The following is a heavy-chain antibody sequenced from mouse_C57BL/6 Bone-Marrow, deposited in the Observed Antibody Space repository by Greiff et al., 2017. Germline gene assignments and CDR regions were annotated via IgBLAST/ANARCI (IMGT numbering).Heavy chain of an antibody. J-gene: IGHJ2*01. V-gene: IGHV5-12*01. D-gene: IGHD1-1*01. CDR3: ARGVITTVVAPYYFDY. CDR2: ISNGGGST. CDR1: GFTFSDYY. Sequence: EVQLVESGGGLVQPGGSLKLSCAASGFTFSDYYMYWVRQTPEKRLEWVAYISNGGGSTYSPDTVKGRFTISRDNAKNTLYLQMSRLKSEDTAMYYCARGVITTVVAPYYFDYWGQGTTLTVSS.